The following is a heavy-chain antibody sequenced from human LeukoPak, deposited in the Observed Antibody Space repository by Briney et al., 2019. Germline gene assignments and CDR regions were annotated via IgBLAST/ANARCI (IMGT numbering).Heavy chain of an antibody. CDR2: ISGSGGST. V-gene: IGHV3-23*01. CDR1: GFTFSSYG. J-gene: IGHJ6*03. D-gene: IGHD4-17*01. Sequence: PGGSLRLSCAAPGFTFSSYGMSWVRQAPGKGLEWVSAISGSGGSTYYADSVKGRFTISRDNSKNTLYLQRNSLRAEDTAVYYCAKPLTPYTVTTSYYYMDVWGKGTTVTISS. CDR3: AKPLTPYTVTTSYYYMDV.